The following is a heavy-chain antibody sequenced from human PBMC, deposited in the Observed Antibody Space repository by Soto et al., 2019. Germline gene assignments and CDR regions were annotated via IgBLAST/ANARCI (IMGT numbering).Heavy chain of an antibody. D-gene: IGHD3-22*01. J-gene: IGHJ6*02. CDR1: GFTFDDYA. Sequence: PGGSLRLSCAASGFTFDDYAMHWVRQAPGKGMDWVSLISWDGGSTYYADSVKGRFTISRDNSKNSLYLQMNSLRAEDTALSYCAKDKDEGYYYDSSGYSGGMDVWGQGTSVTVSS. CDR3: AKDKDEGYYYDSSGYSGGMDV. V-gene: IGHV3-43D*04. CDR2: ISWDGGST.